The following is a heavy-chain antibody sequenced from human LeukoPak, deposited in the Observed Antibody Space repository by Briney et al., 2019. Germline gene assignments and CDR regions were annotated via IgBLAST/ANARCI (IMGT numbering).Heavy chain of an antibody. Sequence: GGSLRLSRATSGFTFSGYWMHWVRQAPGKGLVWVSRINSDGSRTTYGDSVKGRFTISRDNAKNTLYLQMNSLRVEDTAVYYCAREGDYSPFDCWGQGTLVTVSS. V-gene: IGHV3-74*01. CDR2: INSDGSRT. J-gene: IGHJ4*02. D-gene: IGHD2-21*01. CDR1: GFTFSGYW. CDR3: AREGDYSPFDC.